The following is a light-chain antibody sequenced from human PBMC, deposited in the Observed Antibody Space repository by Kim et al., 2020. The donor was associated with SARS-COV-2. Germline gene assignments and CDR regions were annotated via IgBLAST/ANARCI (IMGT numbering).Light chain of an antibody. Sequence: VGDRVTITCRASQGISSALAWYQQKPGKAPKLLIYDASSLESGVPSRFSGSGSGTDFTLTISSLQPEDFATYYCQQFNSYPHRLTFGQGTKVDIK. J-gene: IGKJ1*01. V-gene: IGKV1-13*02. CDR2: DAS. CDR1: QGISSA. CDR3: QQFNSYPHRLT.